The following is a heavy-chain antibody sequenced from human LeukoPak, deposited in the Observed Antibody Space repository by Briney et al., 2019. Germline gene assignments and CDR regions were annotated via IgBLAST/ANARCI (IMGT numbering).Heavy chain of an antibody. V-gene: IGHV3-30*18. D-gene: IGHD4-17*01. CDR1: GFTFSSYG. Sequence: GGSLRLSCAASGFTFSSYGMHWVRQAPGKGLEWVAVISYDGSNKYYADSVKGRFTISRDNSKNTLYLQMNSLRAEDTAVYYCAKARGYGDYGHYFDYWGQGTLVTVSS. J-gene: IGHJ4*02. CDR2: ISYDGSNK. CDR3: AKARGYGDYGHYFDY.